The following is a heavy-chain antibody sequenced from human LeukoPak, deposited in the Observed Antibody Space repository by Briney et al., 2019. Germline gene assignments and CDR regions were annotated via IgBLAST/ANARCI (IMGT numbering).Heavy chain of an antibody. J-gene: IGHJ5*02. V-gene: IGHV1-2*02. CDR1: GYTFTGYY. D-gene: IGHD3-9*01. Sequence: ASVKVSCKASGYTFTGYYLHWVRQAPGQGLEWMGWIHPNSGDTKYAQNFQGRVTMTRDTSISTAYMELSSLESDDTAIYYCARKYDILTGNDNYFDPWGQGTLLTVSS. CDR2: IHPNSGDT. CDR3: ARKYDILTGNDNYFDP.